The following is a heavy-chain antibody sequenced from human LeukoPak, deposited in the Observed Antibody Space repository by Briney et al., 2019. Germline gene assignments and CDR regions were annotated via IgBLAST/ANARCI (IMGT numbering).Heavy chain of an antibody. V-gene: IGHV3-74*01. J-gene: IGHJ4*02. CDR3: ARYGLSGYDWLIDY. D-gene: IGHD5-12*01. CDR2: INSDGSST. CDR1: GFTFSSYW. Sequence: PGGSLRLSCAASGFTFSSYWVHWVRQAPGKGLVWVSRINSDGSSTSYADSVKGRFTISRDNAKNTLYLQMNSLRAEDTAVYYCARYGLSGYDWLIDYWGQGTLVTVSS.